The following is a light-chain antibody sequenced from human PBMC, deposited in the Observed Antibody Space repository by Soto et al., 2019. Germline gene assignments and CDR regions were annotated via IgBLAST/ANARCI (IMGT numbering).Light chain of an antibody. CDR3: QQYNNWAGFT. Sequence: EIVLTQSPGTLSLSPGERATLSCRASQSVSSSYLAWYQQKPGQAPMLLIYGASNRATGIPDRFSGSGSGTDFTLTINSMEPVDFAVYYCQQYNNWAGFTFGAETKVDIK. J-gene: IGKJ3*01. CDR2: GAS. V-gene: IGKV3-20*01. CDR1: QSVSSSY.